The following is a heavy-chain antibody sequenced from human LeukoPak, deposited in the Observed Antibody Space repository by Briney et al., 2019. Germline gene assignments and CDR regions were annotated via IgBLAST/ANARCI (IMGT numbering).Heavy chain of an antibody. J-gene: IGHJ2*01. V-gene: IGHV3-23*01. CDR3: AKAPYGSGKRGWYFDL. CDR1: GFTFSSYA. Sequence: GGSLRLSCTASGFTFSSYAMSWVRQAPGKGLEWVSAISGSGGSTYYADSVKGRFTISRDNSKNTLYLQMNSLRAEDKAVYYCAKAPYGSGKRGWYFDLWGRGTLVTVSS. D-gene: IGHD3-10*01. CDR2: ISGSGGST.